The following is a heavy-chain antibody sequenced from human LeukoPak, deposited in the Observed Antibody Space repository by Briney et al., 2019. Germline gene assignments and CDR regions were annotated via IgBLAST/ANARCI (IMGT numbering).Heavy chain of an antibody. CDR2: ISYDGSNK. D-gene: IGHD6-13*01. CDR3: ATRGTAAAGAYFDY. J-gene: IGHJ4*02. Sequence: PGRSLRLSCAASGFTFSSYAMHWVRQAPGEGLEWVAVISYDGSNKYYADSVKGRFTISRDNSKNTLYLQMNSLRAEDTAVYYCATRGTAAAGAYFDYWGQGTLVTVSS. V-gene: IGHV3-30-3*01. CDR1: GFTFSSYA.